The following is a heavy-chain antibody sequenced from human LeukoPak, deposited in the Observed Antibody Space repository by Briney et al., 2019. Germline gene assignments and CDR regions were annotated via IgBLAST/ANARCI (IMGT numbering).Heavy chain of an antibody. CDR3: AIRVTMVRGVNLGFDY. J-gene: IGHJ4*02. D-gene: IGHD3-10*01. CDR2: MYLSGTT. V-gene: IGHV4-4*02. CDR1: GDSINSLDL. Sequence: SETLSLTCTVSGDSINSLDLWSWVRQPPGKGLEWIGEMYLSGTTHSNPSVKSRVTISIDTSKNQFSLKLSSVTAADTAVYYCAIRVTMVRGVNLGFDYWGQGTLVTVSS.